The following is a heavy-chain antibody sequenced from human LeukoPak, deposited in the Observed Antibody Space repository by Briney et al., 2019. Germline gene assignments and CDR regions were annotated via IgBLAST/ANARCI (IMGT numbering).Heavy chain of an antibody. CDR3: ARIGSPGPYYFDY. D-gene: IGHD1-26*01. Sequence: PSETLSLTCTVSGGSINSYYWSWIRQPPGKGLEYIGYIYYSGSTNYNPSLKSRVTISVDTSKNQFSLKLSSVTAADTAVYYCARIGSPGPYYFDYWGQGTLVTVSS. J-gene: IGHJ4*02. CDR1: GGSINSYY. CDR2: IYYSGST. V-gene: IGHV4-59*01.